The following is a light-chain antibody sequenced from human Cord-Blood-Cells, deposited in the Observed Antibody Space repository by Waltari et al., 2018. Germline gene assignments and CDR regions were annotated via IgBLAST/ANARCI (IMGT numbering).Light chain of an antibody. CDR3: QSYDSSPWV. CDR1: SGSIASNY. CDR2: EDN. V-gene: IGLV6-57*03. Sequence: NFMLTQPHSVSESPGKTVTISCTRSSGSIASNYVQWYQQRPGSAPTTVIYEDNQRPSGVTDRFSGSIDSSSNSASLTISGLKTEDEADYYCQSYDSSPWVFGGGTKLTVL. J-gene: IGLJ3*02.